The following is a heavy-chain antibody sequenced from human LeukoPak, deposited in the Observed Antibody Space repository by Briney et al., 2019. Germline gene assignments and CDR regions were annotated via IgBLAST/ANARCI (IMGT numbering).Heavy chain of an antibody. Sequence: PSETLSLTCTVSGGSISSSSYYWGWIRQPPGKGLEWIGSIYYSGSTYYNPSLKSRVTISVDTSKNQFSLKLSSVTAADTAVYYCARDFLGIAAAGRGNWFDPWGQGTLVTVSS. J-gene: IGHJ5*02. V-gene: IGHV4-39*07. CDR3: ARDFLGIAAAGRGNWFDP. D-gene: IGHD6-13*01. CDR2: IYYSGST. CDR1: GGSISSSSYY.